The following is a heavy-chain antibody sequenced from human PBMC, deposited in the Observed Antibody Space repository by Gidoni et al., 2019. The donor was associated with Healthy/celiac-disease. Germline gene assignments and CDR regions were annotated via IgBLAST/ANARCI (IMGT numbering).Heavy chain of an antibody. V-gene: IGHV3-21*01. Sequence: VQLVESGGGLVKPGGSLRLSCAASGFTFSSYSMNWVRQAPGKGLEWVSSISSSSSYIYYADSVKGRFTISRDNAKNSLYLQMNSLRAEDTAVYYCARDPSVRDYYDSSGYLYFDYWGQGTLVTVSS. CDR1: GFTFSSYS. J-gene: IGHJ4*02. CDR3: ARDPSVRDYYDSSGYLYFDY. D-gene: IGHD3-22*01. CDR2: ISSSSSYI.